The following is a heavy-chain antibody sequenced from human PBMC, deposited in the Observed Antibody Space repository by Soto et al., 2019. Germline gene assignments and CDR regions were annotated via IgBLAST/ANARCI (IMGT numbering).Heavy chain of an antibody. D-gene: IGHD1-26*01. J-gene: IGHJ4*01. Sequence: WEQKPPGQGLEWIGEIYRTGSTNYNPSLKSRVTISLDKSENQFSLKVTSLTAADTAVYYCASGDPGTSGAQWGHGTVLTISS. CDR3: ASGDPGTSGAQ. CDR2: IYRTGST. V-gene: IGHV4-4*02.